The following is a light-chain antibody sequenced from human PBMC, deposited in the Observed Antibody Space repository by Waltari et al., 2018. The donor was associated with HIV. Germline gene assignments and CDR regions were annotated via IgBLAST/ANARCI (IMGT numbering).Light chain of an antibody. CDR3: QQSYSTPR. CDR1: QNIISY. J-gene: IGKJ3*01. CDR2: AAS. V-gene: IGKV1-39*01. Sequence: DIQMTQSPSSLSASVGDRVTITCRASQNIISYLNLYQQKPGKAPKLLIYAASSLQSGVPSRFSGSGSGTDFTLTISSLQPEDFATYYCQQSYSTPRFGPGTKVDIK.